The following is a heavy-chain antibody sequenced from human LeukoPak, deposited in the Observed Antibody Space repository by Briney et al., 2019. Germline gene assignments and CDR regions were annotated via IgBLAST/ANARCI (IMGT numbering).Heavy chain of an antibody. CDR3: ARGSGSSSWYGVQYYYMDV. V-gene: IGHV1-69*06. CDR1: GGTFSSYA. Sequence: ASVKVSCKASGGTFSSYAISWVRQAPGQGLEWMGGIIPIFGTANYAQKFQGRVTITADKSTSTAYMELSSLRSEDTAVYYCARGSGSSSWYGVQYYYMDVWGKGTTVTVSS. CDR2: IIPIFGTA. J-gene: IGHJ6*03. D-gene: IGHD6-13*01.